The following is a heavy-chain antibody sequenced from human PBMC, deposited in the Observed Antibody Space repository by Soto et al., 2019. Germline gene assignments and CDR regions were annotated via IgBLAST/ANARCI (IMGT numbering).Heavy chain of an antibody. CDR2: IYHSGNT. J-gene: IGHJ4*02. D-gene: IGHD4-17*01. CDR1: GGSVSSGGYY. Sequence: QVQLQESGPGLVKPSQTLSLTCTVSGGSVSSGGYYWSWIRQHPGKGLEWIGYIYHSGNTYLNPSLNTRVNISVDTSKNQFSLKLSSVTAADTAVYYCARVPRNGKNDDYSRYLDYWGQGTLVSVSS. V-gene: IGHV4-31*03. CDR3: ARVPRNGKNDDYSRYLDY.